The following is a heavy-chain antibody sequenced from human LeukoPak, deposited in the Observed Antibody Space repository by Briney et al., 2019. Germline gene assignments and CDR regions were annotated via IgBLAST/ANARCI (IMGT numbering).Heavy chain of an antibody. J-gene: IGHJ5*02. Sequence: GASVKVSCKASGGTFSSYAISWVRQAPGQGLEWMGRIIPILGIANYAQKFQGRVTITADRSTSTAYMELSSLRSEDTAVYYCARPDPRYCSSTSCCRCWGPFDPWGQGTLVTVSS. V-gene: IGHV1-69*04. CDR3: ARPDPRYCSSTSCCRCWGPFDP. D-gene: IGHD2-2*01. CDR1: GGTFSSYA. CDR2: IIPILGIA.